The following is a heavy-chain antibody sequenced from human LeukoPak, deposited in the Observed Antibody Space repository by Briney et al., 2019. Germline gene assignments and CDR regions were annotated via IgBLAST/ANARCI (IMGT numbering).Heavy chain of an antibody. Sequence: ASVKVSCKASGGTFSSYAISWVRQAPGQGLEWMGGIIPIFGTANYAQKFQGRVTITTDESTSTAYMELSSLRSEDTAVYYCARSQEAVAAAMGYYYYYMDVWGKGTTATVSS. CDR3: ARSQEAVAAAMGYYYYYMDV. D-gene: IGHD2-2*01. CDR2: IIPIFGTA. V-gene: IGHV1-69*05. CDR1: GGTFSSYA. J-gene: IGHJ6*03.